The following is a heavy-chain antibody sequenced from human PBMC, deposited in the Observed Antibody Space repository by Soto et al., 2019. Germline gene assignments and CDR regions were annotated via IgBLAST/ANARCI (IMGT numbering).Heavy chain of an antibody. CDR3: ARVLYYGSGSYSAYGMDV. J-gene: IGHJ6*02. Sequence: QVQLVQSWAEVKKPGSSVKVSCKTSGVSFNNNGIGWVRQAPGHGLEWMGGVSPPFRTSNYARKFQGRISITADASTGTVNMELSSLTSEDTAEYYCARVLYYGSGSYSAYGMDVWGQGTTVTVSS. V-gene: IGHV1-69*01. CDR1: GVSFNNNG. CDR2: VSPPFRTS. D-gene: IGHD3-10*01.